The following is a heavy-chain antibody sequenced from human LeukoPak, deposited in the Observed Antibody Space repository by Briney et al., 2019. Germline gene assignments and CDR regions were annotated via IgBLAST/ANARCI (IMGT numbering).Heavy chain of an antibody. CDR1: GYTFTNYA. CDR2: INAANGHT. D-gene: IGHD6-13*01. Sequence: GASVKVSCKASGYTFTNYAIHWVRQAPGQRFEWMGWINAANGHTKYSQEFQDRITMTRDTIATTAYMELSNLRSEDMALYYCARGRGPPNSNRDFYYYYYMDVWGTGTTVTVSS. V-gene: IGHV1-3*03. CDR3: ARGRGPPNSNRDFYYYYYMDV. J-gene: IGHJ6*03.